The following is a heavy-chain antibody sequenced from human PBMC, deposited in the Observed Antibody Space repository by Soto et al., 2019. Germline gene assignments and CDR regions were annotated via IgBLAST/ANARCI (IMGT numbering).Heavy chain of an antibody. J-gene: IGHJ6*02. Sequence: QVQLQESGPGLVKPSQTLSLTCTVSGGSISSGAYYWSWIRQHPGKGLEWIGYIYYSGSTYYSPSPKGRVAILTDSSKNQFSLKLSSLTAADTVVFYCARAAGSNFGVDVWGRGNTVTVPS. CDR2: IYYSGST. CDR1: GGSISSGAYY. CDR3: ARAAGSNFGVDV. V-gene: IGHV4-31*03.